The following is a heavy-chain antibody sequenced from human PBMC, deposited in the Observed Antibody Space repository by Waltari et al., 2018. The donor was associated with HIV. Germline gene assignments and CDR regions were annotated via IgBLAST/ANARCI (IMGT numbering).Heavy chain of an antibody. CDR1: GYSFTNYG. J-gene: IGHJ5*02. CDR2: ISAYKGNT. CDR3: ARVKQYSSSWYPEDWFDP. V-gene: IGHV1-18*01. Sequence: QVQLVQSGAEVKEPGAAVKVSCKASGYSFTNYGISWVRQAPGQGLEWMGWISAYKGNTNYVQKLQGRVTMTTDTATSTAYMELRNLRSDDTAVYYCARVKQYSSSWYPEDWFDPWGQGTLVTVSS. D-gene: IGHD6-13*01.